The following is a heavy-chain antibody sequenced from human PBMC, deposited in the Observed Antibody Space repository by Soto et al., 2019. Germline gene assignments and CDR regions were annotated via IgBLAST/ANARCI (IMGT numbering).Heavy chain of an antibody. D-gene: IGHD3-9*01. J-gene: IGHJ4*02. V-gene: IGHV4-30-4*01. Sequence: PSETLSLTCTVSGGSISSGDYYWSWIRQPPGKGLEWIGYIYYSGSTYYNPSLKSRVTISVDTSKNQFSLKLSSVTAADTAVYYCARGRYDILTGYYPPGYWGQGTLVTVSS. CDR3: ARGRYDILTGYYPPGY. CDR1: GGSISSGDYY. CDR2: IYYSGST.